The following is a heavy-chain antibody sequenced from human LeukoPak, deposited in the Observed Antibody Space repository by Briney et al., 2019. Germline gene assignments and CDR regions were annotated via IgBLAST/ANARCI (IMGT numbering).Heavy chain of an antibody. J-gene: IGHJ3*02. D-gene: IGHD6-19*01. Sequence: ASVAVSCKASGFTFTSYAFGWVRQAPGQGLEWMGWISAYNGTTKYAQKFQGRVTMITDTSTSTVYMELRSLQSDDTAVYYCARALLPSWSYSSGWYDDAFDIWGQGTMVTVSS. CDR2: ISAYNGTT. CDR1: GFTFTSYA. V-gene: IGHV1-18*01. CDR3: ARALLPSWSYSSGWYDDAFDI.